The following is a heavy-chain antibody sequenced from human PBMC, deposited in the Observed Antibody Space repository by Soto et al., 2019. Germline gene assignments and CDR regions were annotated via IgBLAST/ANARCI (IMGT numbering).Heavy chain of an antibody. CDR1: EATVRNAG. CDR2: IKSKTDGGTT. Sequence: PGGSPKLACEASEATVRNAGMSGVRPSPGKGLEWVGRIKSKTDGGTTDYAAPVKGRFTISRDDSKNTLYLQMNSLKTEDTAVYFCARIVVGATVDLWGQGSLVPV. J-gene: IGHJ5*02. V-gene: IGHV3-15*01. D-gene: IGHD1-26*01. CDR3: ARIVVGATVDL.